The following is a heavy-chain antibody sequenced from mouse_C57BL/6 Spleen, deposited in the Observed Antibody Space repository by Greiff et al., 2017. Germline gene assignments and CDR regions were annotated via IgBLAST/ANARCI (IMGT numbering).Heavy chain of an antibody. CDR3: GRGDGYWYYFDY. Sequence: VQLQQPGAELVKPGASVKLSCKASGYTFTSYWMHWVKQRPGQGLEWIGMIHPNSGSTNYNEKFKSKATLTVDKSSSTAYMQLSSLTSEDSAVYCGGRGDGYWYYFDYWGQGTTLTVSS. V-gene: IGHV1-64*01. CDR2: IHPNSGST. D-gene: IGHD2-3*01. J-gene: IGHJ2*01. CDR1: GYTFTSYW.